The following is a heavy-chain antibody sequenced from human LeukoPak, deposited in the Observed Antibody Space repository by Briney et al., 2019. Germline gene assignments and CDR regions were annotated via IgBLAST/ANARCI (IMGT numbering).Heavy chain of an antibody. CDR1: GFTFSSYA. D-gene: IGHD3-22*01. Sequence: HAGGSLRLSCAASGFTFSSYAMSWVRQAPGKGLEWVSGISGSGGSTYYADSVKGWFTISRDNSKNTLYLQMDSLRAEDTAVYYCAKSPSSGYYFDYWGQGTLVTVSS. J-gene: IGHJ4*02. V-gene: IGHV3-23*01. CDR2: ISGSGGST. CDR3: AKSPSSGYYFDY.